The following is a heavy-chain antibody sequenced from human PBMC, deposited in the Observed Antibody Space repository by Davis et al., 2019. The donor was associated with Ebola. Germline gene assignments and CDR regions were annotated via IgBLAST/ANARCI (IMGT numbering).Heavy chain of an antibody. D-gene: IGHD2-8*02. CDR2: IGSDGGT. CDR1: GISLKSCA. Sequence: PGGSLRLSCVVSGISLKSCAMSWVRQAPGKGLEWVSGIGSDGGTHYAGSVRGRFTISRYDSKNTLFLQMNSLRGEDTAIYYCAKDLFWWSASDVWGQGTTVAVS. V-gene: IGHV3-23*01. CDR3: AKDLFWWSASDV. J-gene: IGHJ6*02.